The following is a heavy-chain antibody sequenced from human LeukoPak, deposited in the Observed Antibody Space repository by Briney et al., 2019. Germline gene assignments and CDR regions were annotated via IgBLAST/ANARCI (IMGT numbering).Heavy chain of an antibody. J-gene: IGHJ4*02. CDR1: GGSISSSSYY. D-gene: IGHD2-15*01. CDR3: ARRGGRWGGVDY. V-gene: IGHV4-39*01. Sequence: SETLSLTCTVSGGSISSSSYYWGWIRQPPGKGLEWIGSIYYSGSTYYDPSLKSRVTISVDTSKNQFPLKLSSVTAADTAVYYCARRGGRWGGVDYWGQGTLVTVSS. CDR2: IYYSGST.